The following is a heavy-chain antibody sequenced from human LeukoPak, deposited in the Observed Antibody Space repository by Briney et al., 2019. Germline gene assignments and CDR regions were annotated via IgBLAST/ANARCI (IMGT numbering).Heavy chain of an antibody. CDR2: ISPVSTYI. D-gene: IGHD2-15*01. CDR1: GLIFNSYT. V-gene: IGHV3-21*01. Sequence: GGSLRLSCAASGLIFNSYTMNWVRQAPGRGLEWVATISPVSTYIWYRDSVKGRCTISRDNVKNSLYLQIDSLRADDTAVYYCVRDVSRRIGMDVWGQGTTVTVS. CDR3: VRDVSRRIGMDV. J-gene: IGHJ6*02.